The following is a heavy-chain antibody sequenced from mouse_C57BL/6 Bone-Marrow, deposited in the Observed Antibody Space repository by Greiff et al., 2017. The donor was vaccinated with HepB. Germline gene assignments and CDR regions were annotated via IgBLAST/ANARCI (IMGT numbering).Heavy chain of an antibody. CDR1: GYTFTSYW. D-gene: IGHD3-1*01. J-gene: IGHJ4*01. Sequence: VQLQQSGAELAKPGASVKLSCKASGYTFTSYWMHWVKQRPGQGLEWIGYINPSSGYTKYKQKFKDKATLTADKSSSTAYMQLSSLAYEDSAVYYCGEGALYAMDYWGQGTSVTVSS. CDR3: GEGALYAMDY. CDR2: INPSSGYT. V-gene: IGHV1-7*01.